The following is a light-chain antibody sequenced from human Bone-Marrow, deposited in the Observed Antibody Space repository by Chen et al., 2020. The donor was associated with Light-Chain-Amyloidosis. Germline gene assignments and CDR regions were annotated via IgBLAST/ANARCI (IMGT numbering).Light chain of an antibody. CDR3: SSYTITNTLV. Sequence: QSALTQPASVSGSPGQSITISCTGTSSDVGGDNHVSWYQQHPDKAPKLMIYEVTNRPSWVPDRFSGPKSDNPASLTISWLQTEDEADYFCSSYTITNTLVFGSGTRVTVL. CDR1: SSDVGGDNH. J-gene: IGLJ1*01. V-gene: IGLV2-14*01. CDR2: EVT.